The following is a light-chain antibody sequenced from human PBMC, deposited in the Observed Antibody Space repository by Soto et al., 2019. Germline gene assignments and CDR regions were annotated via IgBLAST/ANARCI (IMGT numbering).Light chain of an antibody. J-gene: IGKJ1*01. Sequence: DTQMTQSPSSLPASVADRVTITCRASQSISNHLNWYQQKPGQPPKLLIYWASTRESGVPDRFSGSGSGTDFTLTISSLQAEDVAVYYCHQYYSTPPTFGQGTRVEIK. CDR1: QSISNH. CDR2: WAS. V-gene: IGKV4-1*01. CDR3: HQYYSTPPT.